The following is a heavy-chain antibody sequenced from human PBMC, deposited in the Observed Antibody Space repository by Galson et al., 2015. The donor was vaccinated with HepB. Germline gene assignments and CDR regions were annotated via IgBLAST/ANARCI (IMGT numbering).Heavy chain of an antibody. CDR2: ISYDGTDK. V-gene: IGHV3-30-3*01. CDR1: GFTFGTYT. Sequence: SLRLSCAASGFTFGTYTMHRVRQAPGKGLEWVALISYDGTDKYYGGSVRGRFSISRDNSRDILCLQMNGLRADDAAVYYCAAGRSYYDSGNYSPFDSWGRGVLITVSS. D-gene: IGHD3-10*01. CDR3: AAGRSYYDSGNYSPFDS. J-gene: IGHJ4*02.